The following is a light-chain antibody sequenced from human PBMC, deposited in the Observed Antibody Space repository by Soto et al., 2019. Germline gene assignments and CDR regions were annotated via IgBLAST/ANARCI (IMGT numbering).Light chain of an antibody. CDR3: QQRSNWPPT. Sequence: EIVLTQSPATLSLSPGERATLSCRASQSVSSCLAWYQQKPGQAPRLLIFDASNRATGIPARFSGSGSATDFTLTISSLEPEDFAVYYCQQRSNWPPTFGQGTKVEIK. CDR2: DAS. V-gene: IGKV3-11*01. CDR1: QSVSSC. J-gene: IGKJ1*01.